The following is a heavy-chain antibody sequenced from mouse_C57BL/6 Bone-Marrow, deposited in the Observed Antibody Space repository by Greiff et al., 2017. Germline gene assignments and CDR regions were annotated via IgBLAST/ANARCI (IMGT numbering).Heavy chain of an antibody. CDR2: INPGSGGT. CDR1: GYAFTNYL. Sequence: VQLQQSGAELVRLGTSVKVSCKASGYAFTNYLIEWVKQRPGQGLEWIGVINPGSGGTNYNEKFKGKATLTADKSSSTAYMQLSSLTSDDSAVYFCARSYGYYYAMDYWGQGTSVTVS. J-gene: IGHJ4*01. CDR3: ARSYGYYYAMDY. V-gene: IGHV1-54*01. D-gene: IGHD1-2*01.